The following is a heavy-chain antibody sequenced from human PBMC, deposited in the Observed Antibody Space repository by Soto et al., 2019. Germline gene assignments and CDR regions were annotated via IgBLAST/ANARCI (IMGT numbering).Heavy chain of an antibody. CDR1: GYTFTSYY. CDR3: ARAVSGLHPTDY. Sequence: ASVKVSCKASGYTFTSYYMRWVRQAPGQGLEWMGIINPSGGSTSYAQKFQGRVTMTRDTSTSTVYMELSSLRSEDTAVYYCARAVSGLHPTDYWGQGTLVTVSS. J-gene: IGHJ4*02. CDR2: INPSGGST. V-gene: IGHV1-46*01. D-gene: IGHD3-3*01.